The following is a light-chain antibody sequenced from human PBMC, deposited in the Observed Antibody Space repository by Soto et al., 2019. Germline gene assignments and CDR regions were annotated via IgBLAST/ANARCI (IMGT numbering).Light chain of an antibody. CDR2: KAS. CDR3: QQYNSYSPYT. CDR1: QSISSW. J-gene: IGKJ2*01. Sequence: DIQMTQSPSTLSASVGDRVTITCRASQSISSWLAWYQQKPGKAPKLLIYKASSLESGVPSRFSGSGSGTEFTLTIISLQPDDFATYYYQQYNSYSPYTFGQGTKLEIK. V-gene: IGKV1-5*03.